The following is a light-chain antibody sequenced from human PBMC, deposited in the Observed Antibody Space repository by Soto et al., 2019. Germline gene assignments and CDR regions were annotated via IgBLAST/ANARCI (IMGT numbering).Light chain of an antibody. CDR3: CSDAGSSTYV. J-gene: IGLJ1*01. V-gene: IGLV2-23*02. Sequence: QSVLTQSASVSGSPGQSVTISCTRTSSVVVCFYFVSWYQQHPGKAPKVVIYEVTKLPSGFSNRFSGSKSGNTASLTIYGLQADDEADYYCCSDAGSSTYVFGTGTKVTVL. CDR1: SSVVVCFYF. CDR2: EVT.